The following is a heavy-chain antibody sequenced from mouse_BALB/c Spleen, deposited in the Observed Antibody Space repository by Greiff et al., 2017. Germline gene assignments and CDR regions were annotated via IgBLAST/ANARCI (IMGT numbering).Heavy chain of an antibody. J-gene: IGHJ2*01. Sequence: QVQLQQSDAELVKPGASGKISCKASGHTFTDHAIHWVKQKPEQGLEWIGYISPGNGDIKYNEKFKGKATLTADKSSSTAYMQLTSLTSEDSAVYFCKRSRTLLRPHLDYWGQGTTLTVSS. V-gene: IGHV1S53*02. CDR2: ISPGNGDI. CDR1: GHTFTDHA. CDR3: KRSRTLLRPHLDY. D-gene: IGHD1-2*01.